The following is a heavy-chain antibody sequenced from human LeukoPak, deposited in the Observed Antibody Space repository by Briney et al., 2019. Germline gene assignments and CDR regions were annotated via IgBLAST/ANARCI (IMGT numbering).Heavy chain of an antibody. D-gene: IGHD2/OR15-2a*01. CDR3: ARVNIATDTDAFDI. CDR1: GFTVSSNY. J-gene: IGHJ3*02. CDR2: IYSGGST. Sequence: PGGSLRLSCAASGFTVSSNYMSWVRQVPGKGLEWVSVIYSGGSTYYADSGKGRFTISRDNSQNTLYLQMNSLRAEDTAVYYCARVNIATDTDAFDIWGQGTMVTVSS. V-gene: IGHV3-66*02.